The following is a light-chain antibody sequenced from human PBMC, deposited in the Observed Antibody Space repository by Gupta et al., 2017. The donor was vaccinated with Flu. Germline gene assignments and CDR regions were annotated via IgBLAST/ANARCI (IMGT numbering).Light chain of an antibody. V-gene: IGLV1-51*02. CDR1: SSNIGNND. CDR3: GTWDSSRSGWV. Sequence: KVTITCTGSSSNIGNNDVSWYQQHPGTAPNLLIYENDKRPSGIPDRFSGSRSDTSATLGITGLLTGDEADYYCGTWDSSRSGWVFGGGTKLTVL. CDR2: END. J-gene: IGLJ3*02.